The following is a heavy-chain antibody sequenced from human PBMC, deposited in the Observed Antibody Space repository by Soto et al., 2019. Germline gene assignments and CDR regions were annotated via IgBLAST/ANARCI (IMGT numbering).Heavy chain of an antibody. Sequence: AASVKVSCKASGYTFTGYYIHWVRQAPGQGLEWMGWVSPNSGGADYAQKFQGRVTMTRDTSVSSAYMELSSLTSDDTAVYYCARANSGDDDEFDYWGQGTPVTVS. CDR3: ARANSGDDDEFDY. CDR2: VSPNSGGA. CDR1: GYTFTGYY. D-gene: IGHD5-12*01. V-gene: IGHV1-2*02. J-gene: IGHJ4*02.